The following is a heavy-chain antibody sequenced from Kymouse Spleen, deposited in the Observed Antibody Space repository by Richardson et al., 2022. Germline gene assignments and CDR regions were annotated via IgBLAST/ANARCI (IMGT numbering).Heavy chain of an antibody. CDR3: ARDRELRGYYYGMDV. V-gene: IGHV4-31*03. D-gene: IGHD1-7*01. CDR2: IYYSGST. CDR1: GGSISSGGYY. Sequence: QVQLQESGPGLVKPSQTLSLTCTVSGGSISSGGYYWSWIRQHPGKGLEWIGYIYYSGSTYYNPSLKSRVTISVDTSKNQFSLKLSSVTAADTAVYYCARDRELRGYYYGMDVWGQGTTVTVSS. J-gene: IGHJ6*02.